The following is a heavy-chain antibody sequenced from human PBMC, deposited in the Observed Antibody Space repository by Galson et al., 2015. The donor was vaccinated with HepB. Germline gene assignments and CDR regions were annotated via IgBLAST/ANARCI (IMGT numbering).Heavy chain of an antibody. Sequence: SLRLSCAASGFTFGNYWMHWVRQALGKGLVWVSRINIDGSSATYADSVKGRFTISRDNAKDTLYLQINILRVEDTAVYYCAKGGRSHFDYWGQGTLVTVSS. D-gene: IGHD1-14*01. CDR2: INIDGSSA. CDR1: GFTFGNYW. J-gene: IGHJ4*02. V-gene: IGHV3-74*01. CDR3: AKGGRSHFDY.